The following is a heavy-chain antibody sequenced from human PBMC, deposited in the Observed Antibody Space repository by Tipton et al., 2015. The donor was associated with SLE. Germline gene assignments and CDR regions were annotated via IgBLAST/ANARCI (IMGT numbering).Heavy chain of an antibody. V-gene: IGHV3-23*01. CDR2: ISGSGDAT. CDR1: GFTFSSYW. Sequence: SLRLSCAASGFTFSSYWMHWVRQAPGKGLVWVSAISGSGDATYYADSVKGRFTISRDNSKNTLYLQMNSLRVEDTAIYYCAREDAYDTFDIWGQGTMVTVS. J-gene: IGHJ3*02. D-gene: IGHD2-2*01. CDR3: AREDAYDTFDI.